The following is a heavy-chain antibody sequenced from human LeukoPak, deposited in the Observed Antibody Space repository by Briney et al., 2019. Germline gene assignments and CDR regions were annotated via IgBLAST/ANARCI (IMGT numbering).Heavy chain of an antibody. D-gene: IGHD3-22*01. CDR1: GYTFTSYG. CDR3: ARDSAYYYDISGPHGESEFDY. J-gene: IGHJ4*02. Sequence: ASVKVSCKASGYTFTSYGISWVRQAPGQGLEWMGWISAYNGNTNYAQKLQGRVTMTTDTSTSTAYMELRSLRSDDTAGYYCARDSAYYYDISGPHGESEFDYWGQGTLVTVSS. V-gene: IGHV1-18*01. CDR2: ISAYNGNT.